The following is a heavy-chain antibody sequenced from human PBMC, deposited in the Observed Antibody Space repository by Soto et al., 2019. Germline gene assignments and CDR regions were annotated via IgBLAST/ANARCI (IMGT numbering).Heavy chain of an antibody. J-gene: IGHJ6*02. D-gene: IGHD3-10*02. CDR3: ASVRGGYYYAMDV. CDR2: IYHSGST. Sequence: QVQLQESGPGLVKPSGTLSLTCAVSGGSISSSNWWSWVRQPPGKGLEWIGEIYHSGSTNYNPSLKTRVTMSVDKSKNQLSLKLSSVTAADTAVYYCASVRGGYYYAMDVWGQGTTVTVSS. V-gene: IGHV4-4*02. CDR1: GGSISSSNW.